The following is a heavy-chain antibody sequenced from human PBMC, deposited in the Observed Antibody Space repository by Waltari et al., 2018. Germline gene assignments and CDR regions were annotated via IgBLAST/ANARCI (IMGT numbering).Heavy chain of an antibody. CDR3: ARDRGRGLYLDS. J-gene: IGHJ4*02. CDR1: GDSMSNDDL. D-gene: IGHD2-15*01. Sequence: QLQLQQSGPGLVKPSESLSLTCAVSGDSMSNDDLWNWVRQPPGKGLEWIGQVQRSGRTNYNPSLGSRVTVSIDTSNKQFSLKVSSATAADTAIYYCARDRGRGLYLDSWGQGTLVTVSP. V-gene: IGHV4-4*02. CDR2: VQRSGRT.